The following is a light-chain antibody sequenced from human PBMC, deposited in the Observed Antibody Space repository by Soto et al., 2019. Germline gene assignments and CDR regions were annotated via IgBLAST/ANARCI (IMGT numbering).Light chain of an antibody. V-gene: IGLV2-14*01. CDR1: SSDVGGYNY. CDR2: DVS. Sequence: QSALTQPASVSGSPGQSITISCTGTSSDVGGYNYVSWYQQHPGKAPKLMIYDVSNRPSGVSNRFSGSKSGNTASLTISGVQAEDEADYYCSSYTSSSTSHVVFGGGTKLTVL. CDR3: SSYTSSSTSHVV. J-gene: IGLJ2*01.